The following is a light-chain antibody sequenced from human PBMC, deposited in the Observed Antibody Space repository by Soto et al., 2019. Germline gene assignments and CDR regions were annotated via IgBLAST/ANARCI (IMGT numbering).Light chain of an antibody. CDR3: QQRSNWLWT. Sequence: EIVLTQSPATLSLSPGERATLSCRASQSVSSYLAWYQQKPGQAPRLLIYDASNRATGIPARFSGSGSGTDFTLTISSLEPEGFAVYYCQQRSNWLWTFGQGTKV. V-gene: IGKV3-11*01. CDR1: QSVSSY. CDR2: DAS. J-gene: IGKJ1*01.